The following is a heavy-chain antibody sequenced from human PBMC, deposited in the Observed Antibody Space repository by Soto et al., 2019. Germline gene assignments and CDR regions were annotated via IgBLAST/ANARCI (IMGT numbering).Heavy chain of an antibody. CDR3: TSSGGGMYYFDY. V-gene: IGHV1-8*01. Sequence: ASVKVSCKASGYTFTSYDINWVRQATGQGLEWVGWMNPNSGNTGYAQKFQGRVTMTRNTSISTAYMELSSLRSEDTAVYYCTSSGGGMYYFDYWGQGTLVTVSS. J-gene: IGHJ4*02. D-gene: IGHD2-15*01. CDR1: GYTFTSYD. CDR2: MNPNSGNT.